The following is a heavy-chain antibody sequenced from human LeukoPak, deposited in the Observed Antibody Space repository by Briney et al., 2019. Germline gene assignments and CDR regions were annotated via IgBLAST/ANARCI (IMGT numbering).Heavy chain of an antibody. Sequence: PGGSLRLSCEASGYIFPNYWIGWVRQVPGKGLDWMGLIHPGDSITRYSPSFQGQVTISVDNSITTAYLQWSSLQASDTLIYFCARVEVVTSTHWYFDLWGRGSLVTVFS. V-gene: IGHV5-51*01. CDR3: ARVEVVTSTHWYFDL. CDR2: IHPGDSIT. CDR1: GYIFPNYW. J-gene: IGHJ2*01. D-gene: IGHD2-21*02.